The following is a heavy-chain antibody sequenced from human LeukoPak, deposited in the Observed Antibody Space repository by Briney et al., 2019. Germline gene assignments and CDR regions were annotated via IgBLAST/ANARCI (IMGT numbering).Heavy chain of an antibody. D-gene: IGHD6-13*01. V-gene: IGHV6-1*01. J-gene: IGHJ5*02. CDR2: TYYSSKWYN. Sequence: SQTLSLTCAVSGDSVSSNSAAWNWIRQSPSRGLEWLGRTYYSSKWYNDYAVSVKSRITINPDTSKNQFSLQLNSVTPEDTAVYYCARDREPVSSSWYLFWGAWFDPWGQGTLVTVSS. CDR1: GDSVSSNSAA. CDR3: ARDREPVSSSWYLFWGAWFDP.